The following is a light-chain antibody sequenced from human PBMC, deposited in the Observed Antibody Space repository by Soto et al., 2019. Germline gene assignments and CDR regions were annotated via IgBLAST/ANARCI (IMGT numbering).Light chain of an antibody. V-gene: IGKV3-15*01. CDR3: QQNKTWWT. J-gene: IGKJ1*01. CDR1: QSVSSS. Sequence: EIVMTQSPATLSVSPGERATLSCTASQSVSSSLAWYQQKPGQAPRLLIYGASTRATGIPARFSGSGSETEFTLTITSMQSEVFAFYYFQQNKTWWTSGQGTKG. CDR2: GAS.